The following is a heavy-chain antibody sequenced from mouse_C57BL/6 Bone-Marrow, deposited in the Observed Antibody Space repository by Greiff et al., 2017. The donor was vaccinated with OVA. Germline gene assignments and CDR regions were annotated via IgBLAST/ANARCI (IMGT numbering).Heavy chain of an antibody. Sequence: EVQLVESGGGLVKPGGSLKISCAASGFTFSSYAMSWVRQTPEKRLEWVATISDGGSYTYYPDKVKGRFTISRDNAKNNLYLQMSQLKSEDTAMYYCARDLYSNFLYYYAMDYWGQGTSVTVSS. D-gene: IGHD2-5*01. V-gene: IGHV5-4*01. CDR2: ISDGGSYT. CDR1: GFTFSSYA. J-gene: IGHJ4*01. CDR3: ARDLYSNFLYYYAMDY.